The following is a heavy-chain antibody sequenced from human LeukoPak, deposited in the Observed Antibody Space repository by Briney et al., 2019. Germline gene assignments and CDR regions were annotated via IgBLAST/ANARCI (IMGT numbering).Heavy chain of an antibody. CDR1: GGTFSSYA. CDR3: ARDIIAVAGEDAFDI. D-gene: IGHD6-19*01. CDR2: IIPIFGTA. Sequence: SVKVSCKASGGTFSSYAISWVRQAPGQGLEWMGGIIPIFGTANYAQKFQGRVTITADESTSTAYTELSSLRSEDTAVYYCARDIIAVAGEDAFDIWGQGTMVTVSS. J-gene: IGHJ3*02. V-gene: IGHV1-69*13.